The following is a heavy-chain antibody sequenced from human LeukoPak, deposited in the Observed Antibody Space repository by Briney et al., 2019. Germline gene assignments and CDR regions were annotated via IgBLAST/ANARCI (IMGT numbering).Heavy chain of an antibody. Sequence: ASVKVSCKASGYTFTSYYMHWVRQAPGQGLEWMGIINPSDGSTDYAQQFQGRVTVTRDTSTTTVYMELRSLRSEDTAVYYCARGYNHRGSGSYYNILDYWGQGTLVTVSS. CDR1: GYTFTSYY. V-gene: IGHV1-46*01. D-gene: IGHD3-10*01. CDR3: ARGYNHRGSGSYYNILDY. CDR2: INPSDGST. J-gene: IGHJ4*02.